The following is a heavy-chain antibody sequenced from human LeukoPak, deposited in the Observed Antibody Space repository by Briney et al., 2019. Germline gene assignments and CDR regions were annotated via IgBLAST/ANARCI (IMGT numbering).Heavy chain of an antibody. CDR3: ARDPSMVAYFDY. J-gene: IGHJ4*02. CDR1: GYTFTSYY. CDR2: INPSGGST. V-gene: IGHV1-46*01. Sequence: ASVKVSCKASGYTFTSYYIHWVRQAPGQGLEWMGLINPSGGSTNYAQKFQGRVTMTRDTSTSTVYMELSSLRSEDTAVYYCARDPSMVAYFDYWGQGTLVTVSS. D-gene: IGHD3-10*01.